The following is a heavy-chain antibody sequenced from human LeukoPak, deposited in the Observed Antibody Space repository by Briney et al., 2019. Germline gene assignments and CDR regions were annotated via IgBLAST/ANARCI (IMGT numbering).Heavy chain of an antibody. V-gene: IGHV4-59*01. CDR1: GDSISSYY. CDR3: ARDYYGSGKGWFDP. CDR2: IFDNRNT. Sequence: SETLSLTCTVSGDSISSYYWSWIRQPPGKGLEWIGYIFDNRNTKYNPSLKSRVPLSLDTSKNEFSLNLSSVTAADTAVYHCARDYYGSGKGWFDPWGQGTLVTVSS. D-gene: IGHD3-10*01. J-gene: IGHJ5*02.